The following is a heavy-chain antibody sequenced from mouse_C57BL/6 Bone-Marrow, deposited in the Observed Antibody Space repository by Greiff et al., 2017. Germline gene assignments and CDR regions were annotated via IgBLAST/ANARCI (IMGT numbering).Heavy chain of an antibody. D-gene: IGHD2-3*01. CDR3: ARGAFDGYYFDY. J-gene: IGHJ2*01. CDR2: IDPEDGET. Sequence: EVKLVESGAELVKPGASVKLSCTASGFNIKDYYMHWVKQRTEQGLEWIGRIDPEDGETKYAPKFQGKATITADTSSNTAYLQLSSLTSEDTAVYYCARGAFDGYYFDYWGQGTTLTVSS. V-gene: IGHV14-2*01. CDR1: GFNIKDYY.